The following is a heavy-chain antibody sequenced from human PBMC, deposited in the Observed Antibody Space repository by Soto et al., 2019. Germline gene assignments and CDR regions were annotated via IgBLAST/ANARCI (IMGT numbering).Heavy chain of an antibody. J-gene: IGHJ4*02. CDR2: MNPNSGNT. CDR1: GYTFTNYN. D-gene: IGHD6-6*01. CDR3: ARAEPYSTSSPFDY. Sequence: QVQLVQSGAEVKKPGASVKVSCKTSGYTFTNYNINWVRQATGQGLEWMGWMNPNSGNTGYAQKFQGRVTMTRNTSITTAYMELSSLRSGDTAVYYCARAEPYSTSSPFDYLGQGTLVTVSS. V-gene: IGHV1-8*01.